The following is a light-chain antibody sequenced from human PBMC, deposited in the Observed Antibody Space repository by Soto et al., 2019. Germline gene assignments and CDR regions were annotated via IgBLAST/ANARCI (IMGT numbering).Light chain of an antibody. CDR2: DVT. Sequence: QSVLTQPASMSGSPGQSITISCTGTSSDVGYYNFVSWYQQRPGKAPKLMIYDVTNRPSGVSSRFSGSKSGNTASLTISGLQAEDEADYYCSSYTYTITPYVFGTVTEVTDL. J-gene: IGLJ1*01. CDR3: SSYTYTITPYV. CDR1: SSDVGYYNF. V-gene: IGLV2-14*01.